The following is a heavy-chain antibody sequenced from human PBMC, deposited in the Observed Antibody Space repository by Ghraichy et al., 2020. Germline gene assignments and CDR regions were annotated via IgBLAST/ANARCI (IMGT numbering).Heavy chain of an antibody. CDR2: ISGSSSYI. V-gene: IGHV3-21*01. CDR3: VRGLKLWSYFDY. D-gene: IGHD3-16*01. CDR1: GFTFSNYN. Sequence: GGSLRLSCAASGFTFSNYNMNWVRQAPGKGLEWVSCISGSSSYIYYADSVKGRFTISRDNAKNSLSLQIDSPRADDTAVYYCVRGLKLWSYFDYWGQGTLVTVSS. J-gene: IGHJ4*02.